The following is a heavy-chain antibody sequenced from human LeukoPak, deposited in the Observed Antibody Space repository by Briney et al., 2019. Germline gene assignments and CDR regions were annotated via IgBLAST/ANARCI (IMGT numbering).Heavy chain of an antibody. Sequence: SETLSLTCIVSGGSITSYYWSWIRQPPGKGLEWIGYMYYSGSANYNPSLKSRVIISVDTSKNQFSLKLRSVTAADTAVYFCAERPSYHGSHYFDYWGQGTLVTVSS. CDR2: MYYSGSA. D-gene: IGHD3-10*01. CDR1: GGSITSYY. CDR3: AERPSYHGSHYFDY. J-gene: IGHJ4*02. V-gene: IGHV4-59*01.